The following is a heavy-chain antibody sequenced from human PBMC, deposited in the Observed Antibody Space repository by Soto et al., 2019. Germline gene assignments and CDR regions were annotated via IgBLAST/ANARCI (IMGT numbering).Heavy chain of an antibody. D-gene: IGHD1-7*01. V-gene: IGHV1-8*01. CDR3: ARGGYNWNYAYYYGMDV. Sequence: QVQLVQSGAEVKKPGASVKVSCKASGYTFTSYDLNWVRQATGQGPEWMGWMNPNSGNTGYAQKFQGRVTMTRDTSVSTAYMELSSLISEDTAVYYCARGGYNWNYAYYYGMDVWGRGTTVTVSS. J-gene: IGHJ6*02. CDR2: MNPNSGNT. CDR1: GYTFTSYD.